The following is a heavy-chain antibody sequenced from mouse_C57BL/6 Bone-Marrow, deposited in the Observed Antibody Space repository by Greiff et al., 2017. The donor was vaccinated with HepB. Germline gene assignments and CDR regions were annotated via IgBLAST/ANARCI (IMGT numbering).Heavy chain of an antibody. CDR3: ASYGSSPYYAMDY. CDR1: GYTFTSYW. V-gene: IGHV1-7*01. CDR2: INPSSGYT. Sequence: VQRVESGAELAKPGASVKLSCKASGYTFTSYWMHWVKQRPGQGLEWIGYINPSSGYTKYNQKFKDKATLTAEKSSSTAYMQLRSLTYEDSAVYYCASYGSSPYYAMDYWGQGTSVTVSS. J-gene: IGHJ4*01. D-gene: IGHD1-1*01.